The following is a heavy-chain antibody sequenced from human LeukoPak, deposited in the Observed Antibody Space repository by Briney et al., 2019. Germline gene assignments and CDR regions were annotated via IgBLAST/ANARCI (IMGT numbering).Heavy chain of an antibody. D-gene: IGHD1-26*01. Sequence: GGSLRLSCAASGFTFSSYVMHWVRQAPGKGLEWVAFIRYDGSNKYYADSVKGRFTISRDNSKNTLYLQVNSLRAEDTAVYYCAKDLEGANPYALDYWGQGTLVTVSS. CDR2: IRYDGSNK. V-gene: IGHV3-30*02. CDR1: GFTFSSYV. J-gene: IGHJ4*02. CDR3: AKDLEGANPYALDY.